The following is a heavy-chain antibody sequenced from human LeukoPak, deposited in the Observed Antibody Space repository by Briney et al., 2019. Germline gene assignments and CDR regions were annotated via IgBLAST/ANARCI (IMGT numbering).Heavy chain of an antibody. V-gene: IGHV5-51*01. CDR1: GYSFTSYW. D-gene: IGHD2-15*01. J-gene: IGHJ6*03. CDR2: IYPGDSDT. CDR3: AIGVAATPDDYYYYYMDV. Sequence: PGESLKISCKGSGYSFTSYWIGWVRQMPGKGLEWMGIIYPGDSDTRYSPSFQGQVTISADKSISTAYLQWSSLKASDTAMYYCAIGVAATPDDYYYYYMDVWGKGTTVTVSS.